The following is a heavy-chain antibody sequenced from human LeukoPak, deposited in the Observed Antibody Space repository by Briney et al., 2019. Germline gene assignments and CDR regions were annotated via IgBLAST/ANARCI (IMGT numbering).Heavy chain of an antibody. Sequence: SETLSLTCTVSGGPISNSGYYWGWIRQPPGKGLEWIATIFYSGTTYYNPSLKSRVTISVDTSKNQFSLKLSSVTAADTAVYYCARQDKGYSGYDLDCWGQGTLVTVSS. J-gene: IGHJ4*02. CDR1: GGPISNSGYY. V-gene: IGHV4-39*01. D-gene: IGHD5-12*01. CDR3: ARQDKGYSGYDLDC. CDR2: IFYSGTT.